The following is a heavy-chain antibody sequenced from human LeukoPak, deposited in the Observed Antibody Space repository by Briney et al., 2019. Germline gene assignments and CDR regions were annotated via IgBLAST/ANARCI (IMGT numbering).Heavy chain of an antibody. D-gene: IGHD4-17*01. CDR1: GFTFSSYS. V-gene: IGHV3-48*04. CDR3: ASQYGDYGEG. J-gene: IGHJ4*02. CDR2: ISSSNSTI. Sequence: GGSLRLSCAASGFTFSSYSMNWVRQAPGKGLEWVSYISSSNSTIYYADSMKGRFTISRDNAKNSLYLQMNSLRAEDTAVYYCASQYGDYGEGWGQGTLVTVSS.